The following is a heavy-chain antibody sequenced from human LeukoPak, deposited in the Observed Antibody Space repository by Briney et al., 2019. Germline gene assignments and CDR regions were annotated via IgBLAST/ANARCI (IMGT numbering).Heavy chain of an antibody. Sequence: SETLSLTCAVYGGSFSGYYWSWIRQPPGKGLEWIGEINHSGSTNYNPSLKRRVTISVDTSKNQFSLKLSSVTAADTAVYYCARGLRFGAGYDYWGQGTLVTVSS. CDR2: INHSGST. CDR1: GGSFSGYY. CDR3: ARGLRFGAGYDY. J-gene: IGHJ4*02. V-gene: IGHV4-34*01. D-gene: IGHD3-10*01.